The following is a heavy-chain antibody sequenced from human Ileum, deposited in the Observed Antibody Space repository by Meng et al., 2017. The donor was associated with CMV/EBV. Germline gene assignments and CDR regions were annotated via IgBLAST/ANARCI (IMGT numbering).Heavy chain of an antibody. V-gene: IGHV3-66*02. CDR1: GFTVSSNY. J-gene: IGHJ5*02. D-gene: IGHD3-3*01. CDR2: IYSGGST. CDR3: ARVRYDFLSWFDP. Sequence: ESLKISCAASGFTVSSNYMSWVRQAPGKGLEWVSVIYSGGSTYYADSVKGRFTISRDNSKNTLYLQMNSLRAEDTAVYYCARVRYDFLSWFDPWGQGTLVTVSS.